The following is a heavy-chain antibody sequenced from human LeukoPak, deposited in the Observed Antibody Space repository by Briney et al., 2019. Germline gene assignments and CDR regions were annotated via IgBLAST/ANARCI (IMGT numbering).Heavy chain of an antibody. CDR2: IYHSGST. V-gene: IGHV4-34*01. CDR1: GGSFSGYY. CDR3: ARGYDTSGYYYHFDY. J-gene: IGHJ4*02. D-gene: IGHD3-22*01. Sequence: SETLSLTCAVYGGSFSGYYWSWIRQPPGKGLEWIGYIYHSGSTYYNPSLKSRVTISVDRSKNQFSLKLSSVTAADTAVYYCARGYDTSGYYYHFDYWGQGTLVTVSS.